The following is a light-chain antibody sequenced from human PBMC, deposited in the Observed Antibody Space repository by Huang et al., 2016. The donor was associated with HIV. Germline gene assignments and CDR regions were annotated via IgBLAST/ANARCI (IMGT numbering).Light chain of an antibody. CDR2: KAS. J-gene: IGKJ1*01. V-gene: IGKV1-5*03. Sequence: DVQMTQSPSTLSAYVGDRITSTCRASQSINNLAGYQQKAGKAPDLLIYKASTRDSGVPSRFSGSGSGTTFTLTISNLQPDDFATYYCQQYDSYWTFGQGTKVE. CDR1: QSINN. CDR3: QQYDSYWT.